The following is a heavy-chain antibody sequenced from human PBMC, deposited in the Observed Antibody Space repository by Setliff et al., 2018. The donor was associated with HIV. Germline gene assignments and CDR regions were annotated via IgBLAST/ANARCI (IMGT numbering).Heavy chain of an antibody. D-gene: IGHD3-22*01. V-gene: IGHV4-59*05. CDR2: IYYSGST. CDR3: ARKSYYYDSGGYHNYMDV. Sequence: SETLSLTCTVSGDSIIGRWLSWIRQPPGKGLEWIGSIYYSGSTYYNPSLKSRVTISVDTSKNQFSLKLSSVTAADTAVYYCARKSYYYDSGGYHNYMDVWGKGTTVTVSS. J-gene: IGHJ6*03. CDR1: GDSIIGRW.